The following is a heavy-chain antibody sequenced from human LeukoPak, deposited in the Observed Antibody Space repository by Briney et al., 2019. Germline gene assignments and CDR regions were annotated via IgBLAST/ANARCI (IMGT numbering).Heavy chain of an antibody. Sequence: PGGSLRLSCAASGFTFSSYSMNWVRQAPGKGLEWDSSISSSSSYIYYADSVKGRFTISRDNAKNSLYLQMNSLRAEDTAVYYCARDLSGDYYFDYWGQGTLVTVSS. D-gene: IGHD4-17*01. CDR3: ARDLSGDYYFDY. J-gene: IGHJ4*02. CDR1: GFTFSSYS. CDR2: ISSSSSYI. V-gene: IGHV3-21*01.